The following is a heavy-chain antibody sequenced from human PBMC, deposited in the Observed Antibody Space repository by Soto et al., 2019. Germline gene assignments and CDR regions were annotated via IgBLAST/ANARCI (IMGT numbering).Heavy chain of an antibody. Sequence: SLKASGEASLDPGACRDIRWFGQSPVKVLEWMGWINPNSGGTNYAQKFQGRVTMTRDTSISTAYMELSRLRSDDTAVYYFVRDNMVRGRVSNWFGP. CDR3: VRDNMVRGRVSNWFGP. V-gene: IGHV1-2*02. D-gene: IGHD3-10*01. J-gene: IGHJ5*02. CDR2: INPNSGGT. CDR1: LDPGACRD.